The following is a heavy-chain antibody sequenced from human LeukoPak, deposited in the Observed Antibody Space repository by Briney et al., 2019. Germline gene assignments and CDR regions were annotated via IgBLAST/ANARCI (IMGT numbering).Heavy chain of an antibody. Sequence: GGSLRLSCAASGFTFSSYEMNWVRQAPGKELEWVSYISSSGSTIYYADSVKGRFTISRDNAKNSLYLQMNSLRAEDTAVYYCARVSWPLVFDYWGQGTLVTVSS. CDR3: ARVSWPLVFDY. V-gene: IGHV3-48*03. D-gene: IGHD6-6*01. J-gene: IGHJ4*02. CDR2: ISSSGSTI. CDR1: GFTFSSYE.